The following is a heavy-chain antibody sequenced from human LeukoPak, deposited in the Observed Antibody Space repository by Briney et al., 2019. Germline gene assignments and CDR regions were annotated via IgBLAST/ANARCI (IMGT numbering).Heavy chain of an antibody. CDR2: ISGSGSGT. V-gene: IGHV3-23*01. J-gene: IGHJ4*02. CDR3: ARGRIGPDY. D-gene: IGHD3/OR15-3a*01. Sequence: GGSLRLSCAASGFTFSSYAMSWVRQAPGKGLEWVSAISGSGSGTYYADSVKGRFTISRGNSENTLYLQMNSLGADDTAVYYCARGRIGPDYWGQGTLVTVSS. CDR1: GFTFSSYA.